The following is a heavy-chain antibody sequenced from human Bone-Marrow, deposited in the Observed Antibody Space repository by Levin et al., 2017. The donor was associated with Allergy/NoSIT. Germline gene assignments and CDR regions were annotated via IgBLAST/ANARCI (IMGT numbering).Heavy chain of an antibody. Sequence: SQTLSLTCTVSGGPISTYYWSWLRQPPGKGLEWIGFIYDSGDSDYNPSLKSRVTIAMDTSKNQFSLKLTSVTAADTAVYYCARGAYDFWGYYYYYHLDVWGKGTTVTVSS. V-gene: IGHV4-59*01. CDR3: ARGAYDFWGYYYYYHLDV. CDR1: GGPISTYY. J-gene: IGHJ6*03. D-gene: IGHD3-3*01. CDR2: IYDSGDS.